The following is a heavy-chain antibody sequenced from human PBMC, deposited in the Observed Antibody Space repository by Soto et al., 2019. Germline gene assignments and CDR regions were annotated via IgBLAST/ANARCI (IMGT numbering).Heavy chain of an antibody. CDR3: ARGMDYYDSSGYYYGY. V-gene: IGHV1-2*02. D-gene: IGHD3-22*01. CDR1: GYTFTGYY. CDR2: INPNSGGT. J-gene: IGHJ4*02. Sequence: GASVKVSCKASGYTFTGYYMHWVRQAPGQGLEWMGWINPNSGGTNYAQKLQGRVTMTTDTSTSTAYMELRSLRSDDTAVYYCARGMDYYDSSGYYYGYWGQGTLVTVSS.